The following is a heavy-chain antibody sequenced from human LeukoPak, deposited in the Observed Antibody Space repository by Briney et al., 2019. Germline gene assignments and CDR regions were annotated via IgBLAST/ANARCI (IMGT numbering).Heavy chain of an antibody. CDR3: ARAKLDDCGGVCDQYSQH. CDR1: GYTFTDYY. Sequence: EASVKVSCKASGYTFTDYYMHWVRQAPGQGLEWMGWINPNSGGTNFAQKFQGRVTLTRDTSINTAYMELSSLRSDDTAVYYCARAKLDDCGGVCDQYSQHWGQGTLVTVSS. D-gene: IGHD2-21*02. V-gene: IGHV1-2*02. CDR2: INPNSGGT. J-gene: IGHJ1*01.